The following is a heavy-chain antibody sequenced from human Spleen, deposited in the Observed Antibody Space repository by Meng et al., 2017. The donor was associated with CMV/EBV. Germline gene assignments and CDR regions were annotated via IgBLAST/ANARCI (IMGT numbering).Heavy chain of an antibody. D-gene: IGHD5-18*01. CDR2: INPNSGDT. Sequence: ASVKVSCKASGYTFTKNYIHWVRQAPGQGLEWMGWINPNSGDTNYAPNLHGRLTVTRDRSISTAYMELSRLKSDDTAVYYCARTHNYGNLGYWGQGTLVTVSS. V-gene: IGHV1-2*02. J-gene: IGHJ4*02. CDR3: ARTHNYGNLGY. CDR1: GYTFTKNY.